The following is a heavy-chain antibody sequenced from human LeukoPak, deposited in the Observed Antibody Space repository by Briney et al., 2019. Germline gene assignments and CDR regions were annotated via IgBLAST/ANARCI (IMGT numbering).Heavy chain of an antibody. CDR1: GYTFTSYY. J-gene: IGHJ4*02. D-gene: IGHD3-16*01. Sequence: ASVKVSCKASGYTFTSYYMHWVRQAPGQGLEWMGMINPSGGSTSYAQKFQGRVTMTRDTSTSTVYMELSSLRSEDTAVYYCATAGGGVSKFDYWGQGTLVTVSS. V-gene: IGHV1-46*01. CDR2: INPSGGST. CDR3: ATAGGGVSKFDY.